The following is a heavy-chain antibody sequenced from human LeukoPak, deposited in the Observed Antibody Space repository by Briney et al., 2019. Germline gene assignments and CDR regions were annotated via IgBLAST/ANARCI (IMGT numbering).Heavy chain of an antibody. J-gene: IGHJ4*02. V-gene: IGHV4-39*07. CDR2: IYYSGST. Sequence: SETLSLSCTVSGGSISSSSYYWGWIRQPPGKRLEWIGSIYYSGSTYYNPSLKSRVTISVDTSKNQFSLRLTSVTAADTAVYYCARSPTKRVPEDYWGQGTLVTVSS. CDR3: ARSPTKRVPEDY. D-gene: IGHD2-2*01. CDR1: GGSISSSSYY.